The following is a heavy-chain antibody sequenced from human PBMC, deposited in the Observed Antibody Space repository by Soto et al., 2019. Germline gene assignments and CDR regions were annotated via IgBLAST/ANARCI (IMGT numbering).Heavy chain of an antibody. D-gene: IGHD3-3*01. CDR2: IIPIFGTA. CDR1: GGTFSSYA. J-gene: IGHJ6*02. CDR3: AYSRFLEWSLYGMDV. Sequence: SVKVSCKASGGTFSSYAISWVRQAPGQGLEWMGGIIPIFGTANYAQKFQGRVTITADKSTSTAYMELSSLRSEDTAVYYCAYSRFLEWSLYGMDVWGQGTTVTVSS. V-gene: IGHV1-69*06.